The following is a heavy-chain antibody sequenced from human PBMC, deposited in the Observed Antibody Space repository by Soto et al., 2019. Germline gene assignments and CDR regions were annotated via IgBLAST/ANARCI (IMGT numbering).Heavy chain of an antibody. CDR3: TRSTPCPDF. CDR1: GYTFTAYD. Sequence: ASVKVSCKASGYTFTAYDINWVRQAAGQGPEWMGWMIPNSGNTGYPQKFQGRVTMTRNTSISTAYMELSSLTSEDTAMYYCTRSTPCPDFWGQGTLVTVSS. D-gene: IGHD2-2*01. J-gene: IGHJ4*02. V-gene: IGHV1-8*01. CDR2: MIPNSGNT.